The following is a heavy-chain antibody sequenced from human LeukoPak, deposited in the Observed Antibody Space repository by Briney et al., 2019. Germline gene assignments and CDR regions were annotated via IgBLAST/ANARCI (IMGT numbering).Heavy chain of an antibody. J-gene: IGHJ2*01. CDR3: AKDMEPLGIGEYFDL. Sequence: GGSLRLSCAASGFLFDDSGMSWVRQAPGKGLEWVSGINWNGGSTGYADSVKGRFTISRDNAKNSLYLQMNSLRAEDTALYYCAKDMEPLGIGEYFDLWGRGTLVTVSS. V-gene: IGHV3-20*04. D-gene: IGHD7-27*01. CDR1: GFLFDDSG. CDR2: INWNGGST.